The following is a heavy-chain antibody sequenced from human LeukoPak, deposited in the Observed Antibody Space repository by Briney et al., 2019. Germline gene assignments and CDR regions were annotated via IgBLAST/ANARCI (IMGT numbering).Heavy chain of an antibody. CDR2: ISAYNGNT. D-gene: IGHD3-22*01. Sequence: GASVKVSCKASGYTFTSYGISWVRQAPGQGLEWMGWISAYNGNTNYAQKFQGRVTMTRDTSISTAYMELSRLRSDDTAVYYCARGDEMIVVVIGGGYFDYWGQGTLVTVSS. CDR3: ARGDEMIVVVIGGGYFDY. V-gene: IGHV1-18*01. CDR1: GYTFTSYG. J-gene: IGHJ4*02.